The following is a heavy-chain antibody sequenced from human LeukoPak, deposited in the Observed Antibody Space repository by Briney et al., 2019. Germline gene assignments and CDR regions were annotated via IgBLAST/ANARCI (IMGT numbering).Heavy chain of an antibody. D-gene: IGHD3-9*01. Sequence: GGSLRLSCAASGFTFDVSAMNWVRQAPGKGLEWVSASGNAGDTYYADSVKGRFTISRDNSKKMLFLQMTSLRAEDTAVYYCAKWYDILTGIDYWGQGTLVTVSS. V-gene: IGHV3-23*01. J-gene: IGHJ4*02. CDR2: SGNAGDT. CDR1: GFTFDVSA. CDR3: AKWYDILTGIDY.